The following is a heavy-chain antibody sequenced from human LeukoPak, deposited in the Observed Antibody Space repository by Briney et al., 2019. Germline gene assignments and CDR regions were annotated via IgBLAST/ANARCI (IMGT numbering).Heavy chain of an antibody. Sequence: PSETLSLTCAVYGGSFSGYYWSWIRQPPGKGLEWIGGINHSGSTNYNPSLKSRVTISVDTSKNQFSLKLSSVTAADTAVYYCARGHSYYYYGMDVWGQGTTVTVSS. CDR2: INHSGST. CDR3: ARGHSYYYYGMDV. CDR1: GGSFSGYY. V-gene: IGHV4-34*01. J-gene: IGHJ6*02.